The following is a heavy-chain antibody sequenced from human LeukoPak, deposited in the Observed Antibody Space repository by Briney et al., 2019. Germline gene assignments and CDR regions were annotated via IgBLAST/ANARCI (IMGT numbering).Heavy chain of an antibody. CDR3: ARIEGSTFDY. J-gene: IGHJ4*02. V-gene: IGHV5-51*01. Sequence: GESLKIPCKGSGYTFTSYWIGWVRQTPGKGLEWMGIIYPGDSESKYNPSLQGQVTISADKSISTAYLQWSSLKASDTAMYYCARIEGSTFDYWGQGTLVTVSS. CDR1: GYTFTSYW. CDR2: IYPGDSES.